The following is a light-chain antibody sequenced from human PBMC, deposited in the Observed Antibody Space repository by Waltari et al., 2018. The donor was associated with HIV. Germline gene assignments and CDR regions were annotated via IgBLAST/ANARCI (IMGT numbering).Light chain of an antibody. V-gene: IGKV3-11*01. CDR1: QSVSSY. J-gene: IGKJ3*01. CDR3: QQRSNWPPIFT. Sequence: EIVFTQSPATLSLSPGERATLSCRASQSVSSYLAWYQQKHGQAPRLLIYDASNRATGIPARFSGSGSGTDFTLTISSLEPEDFAVYYCQQRSNWPPIFTFGPGTKVDIK. CDR2: DAS.